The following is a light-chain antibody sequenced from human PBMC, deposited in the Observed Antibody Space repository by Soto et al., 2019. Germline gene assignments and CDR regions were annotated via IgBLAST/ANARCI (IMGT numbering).Light chain of an antibody. V-gene: IGKV3-15*01. Sequence: EIVLTQSPATLSLSPGERATLSCRASQSVSSSYLAWYQQKPGQSPRILIYAASTRATGVPARFGGSGSETEFTLTINSLQSEDFALYYCQQYNDASPITFGQGTRLEIK. CDR3: QQYNDASPIT. CDR1: QSVSSSY. CDR2: AAS. J-gene: IGKJ5*01.